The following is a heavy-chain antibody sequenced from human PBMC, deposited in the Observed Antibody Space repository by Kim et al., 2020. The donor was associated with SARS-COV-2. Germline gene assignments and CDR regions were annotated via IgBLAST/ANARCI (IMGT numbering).Heavy chain of an antibody. V-gene: IGHV4-31*03. D-gene: IGHD3-22*01. CDR1: GGSFSSGYHF. J-gene: IGHJ3*02. CDR2: ISYSGRT. Sequence: SETLSLTCTVPGGSFSSGYHFWSWIRQHPGKGLVWIGYISYSGRTYYNPSLKSRVTISLDTSKNYVSLRLSSVTAADTAVYFCARSIDSSGDYSDACDI. CDR3: ARSIDSSGDYSDACDI.